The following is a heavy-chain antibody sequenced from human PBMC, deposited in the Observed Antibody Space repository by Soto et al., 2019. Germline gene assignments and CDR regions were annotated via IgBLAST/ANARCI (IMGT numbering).Heavy chain of an antibody. Sequence: APVKVSCKASGYTFTSYGISWVRQAPGQGLEWMGWISAYNGNTNYAQKLQGRVTMTTDTSTSIAYMELRSLRSDDTAVYYCARDSFRYCSGGSCYSDFDYWGQGTLVTVSS. CDR3: ARDSFRYCSGGSCYSDFDY. V-gene: IGHV1-18*01. CDR2: ISAYNGNT. CDR1: GYTFTSYG. D-gene: IGHD2-15*01. J-gene: IGHJ4*02.